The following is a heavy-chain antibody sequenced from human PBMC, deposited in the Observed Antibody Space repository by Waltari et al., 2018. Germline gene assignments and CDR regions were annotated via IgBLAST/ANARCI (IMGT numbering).Heavy chain of an antibody. CDR1: GCSISSSSYY. J-gene: IGHJ3*02. CDR3: ARRPRWRQLQDAFDI. V-gene: IGHV4-39*07. D-gene: IGHD5-12*01. CDR2: IYYSGST. Sequence: QLQLQESGPGLVKPSETLSLTCTVSGCSISSSSYYWGWIRQPPGKGLEWMGGIYYSGSTYYNQSLKSRVTISVDTSKNQFSLKLSSVTAADTAVYYCARRPRWRQLQDAFDIWGQGTMVTVSS.